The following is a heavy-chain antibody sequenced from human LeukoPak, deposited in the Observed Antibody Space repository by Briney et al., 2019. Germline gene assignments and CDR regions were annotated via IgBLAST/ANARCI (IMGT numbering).Heavy chain of an antibody. CDR1: GGSISSYY. V-gene: IGHV4-59*12. D-gene: IGHD2/OR15-2a*01. CDR2: IYYGVST. J-gene: IGHJ4*02. CDR3: ARGGSLWNFSN. Sequence: SETLSLTCTVSGGSISSYYWSWIRQPPGKGLEWIGSIYYGVSTYYNPSLKSRVIISVDTSKNQFSLKLSSVTAADTAVYYCARGGSLWNFSNWGQGTLVTVSS.